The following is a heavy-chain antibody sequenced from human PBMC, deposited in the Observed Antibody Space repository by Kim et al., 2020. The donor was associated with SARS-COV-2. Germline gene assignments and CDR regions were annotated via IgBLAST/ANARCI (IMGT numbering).Heavy chain of an antibody. CDR1: GFTFSSYA. Sequence: GGSLRLSCAASGFTFSSYAMHWVRQAPGKGLEWVAVISYDGSNKYYADSVKGRFTISRDNSKNTLYLQMNSLRAEDTAVYYCARVLVRGIDAFDIWGQGTMVTVSS. D-gene: IGHD6-13*01. CDR3: ARVLVRGIDAFDI. V-gene: IGHV3-30*04. CDR2: ISYDGSNK. J-gene: IGHJ3*02.